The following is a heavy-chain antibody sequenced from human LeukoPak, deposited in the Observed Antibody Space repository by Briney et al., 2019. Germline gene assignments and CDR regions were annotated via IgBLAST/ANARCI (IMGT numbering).Heavy chain of an antibody. CDR1: GFTFSSYA. J-gene: IGHJ4*02. D-gene: IGHD3-22*01. Sequence: GGSLRLSCAASGFTFSSYAMSWVRQAPGKGLEWVSAISGSGGSTYYADSVKGRFAISGDNAKNSLYLQMNSLRAEDTAVYYCARVGYYDSSGYFDYWGQGTLVTVSS. CDR3: ARVGYYDSSGYFDY. V-gene: IGHV3-23*01. CDR2: ISGSGGST.